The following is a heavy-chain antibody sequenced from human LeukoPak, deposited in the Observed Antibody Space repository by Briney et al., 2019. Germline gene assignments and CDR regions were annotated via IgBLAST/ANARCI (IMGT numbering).Heavy chain of an antibody. D-gene: IGHD3-22*01. Sequence: ASVKVSCKASGYTFTSYGISWVRQAPGQGLEWMGWISAYNGNTNYAQKLQGRVTMTTDTSTSTAYMEPRSLRSDDTAVYYCARSKFDSSGYSYYYYGMDVWGQGTTVTVSS. CDR1: GYTFTSYG. J-gene: IGHJ6*02. CDR2: ISAYNGNT. CDR3: ARSKFDSSGYSYYYYGMDV. V-gene: IGHV1-18*01.